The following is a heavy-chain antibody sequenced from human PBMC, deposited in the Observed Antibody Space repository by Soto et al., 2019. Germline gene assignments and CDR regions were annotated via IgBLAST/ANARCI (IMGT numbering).Heavy chain of an antibody. CDR3: ARRAGDSSAYYYI. V-gene: IGHV4-59*01. Sequence: PSGTLSLTCTVSGGSISSYYWSWIRQPPGKGPEWIGYIHYSGNTDYNPSLRSRVTISVDTSKNQFSLKLSSVTAADTAVYYCARRAGDSSAYYYIWGQGTLVTVSS. CDR2: IHYSGNT. J-gene: IGHJ4*02. CDR1: GGSISSYY. D-gene: IGHD3-22*01.